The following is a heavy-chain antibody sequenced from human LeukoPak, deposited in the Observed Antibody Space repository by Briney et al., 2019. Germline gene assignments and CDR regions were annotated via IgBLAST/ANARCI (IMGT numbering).Heavy chain of an antibody. J-gene: IGHJ4*02. CDR1: GFTFSSYS. CDR2: ISSSSSYI. Sequence: PGGSLRLSCAASGFTFSSYSMNWVRQAPGKGLEWVSSISSSSSYIYYADSVKGRFTISRDNAKNSLYLQMNSLRAEDTAVYYCARGTDDYGGIDRGPFDYWGQGTLVTVSS. D-gene: IGHD4-23*01. V-gene: IGHV3-21*01. CDR3: ARGTDDYGGIDRGPFDY.